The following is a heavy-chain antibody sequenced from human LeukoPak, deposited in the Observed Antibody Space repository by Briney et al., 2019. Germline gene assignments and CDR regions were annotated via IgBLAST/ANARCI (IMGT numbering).Heavy chain of an antibody. CDR2: ISRTGNSI. J-gene: IGHJ4*02. Sequence: QPGGSLRLSCAASGFTLSSYEMNWVRLAPGKGLEWISYISRTGNSIYYADSVKGRFTISRDSAKNSLYLQMNSLRAEDTAVYYCARGPYSSNWYVDYWGQGTLDTVAS. CDR1: GFTLSSYE. D-gene: IGHD6-13*01. CDR3: ARGPYSSNWYVDY. V-gene: IGHV3-48*03.